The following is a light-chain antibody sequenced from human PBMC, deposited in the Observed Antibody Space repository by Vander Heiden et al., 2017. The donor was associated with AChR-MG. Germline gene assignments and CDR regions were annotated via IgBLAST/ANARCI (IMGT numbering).Light chain of an antibody. CDR1: TSNIGSNT. Sequence: QSVLTQPPSASGTPGQRVTISCSGSTSNIGSNTINWYQQLPGAAPKLLSCNNNERPSGVPDRFSGSKSGTSASLAISGLQPEDEADYYCAAWDDSLNGLWVFGGGTKLTVL. CDR3: AAWDDSLNGLWV. J-gene: IGLJ3*02. CDR2: NNN. V-gene: IGLV1-44*01.